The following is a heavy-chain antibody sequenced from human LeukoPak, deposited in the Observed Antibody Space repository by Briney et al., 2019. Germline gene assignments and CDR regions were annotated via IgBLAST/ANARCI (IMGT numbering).Heavy chain of an antibody. V-gene: IGHV3-7*03. CDR2: INHNGNVN. Sequence: TGGSLRLSCAASGFTFSSYWMNWARQAPGKGREWVASINHNGNVNYYVDSVKGRFTISRDNAKNSLYLQMSNLRAEDTAVYFCARGGGLDVWGQGATVTVSS. CDR3: ARGGGLDV. CDR1: GFTFSSYW. D-gene: IGHD3-16*01. J-gene: IGHJ6*02.